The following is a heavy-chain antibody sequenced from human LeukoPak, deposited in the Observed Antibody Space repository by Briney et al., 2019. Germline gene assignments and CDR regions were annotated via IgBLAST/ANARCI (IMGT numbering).Heavy chain of an antibody. D-gene: IGHD3-3*01. Sequence: PGGSLRLSCAASGFTFSSYAMSWVRQAPGKRLEWVSGVTGSGNTRYYADSLKGRFTISRDNSKNTLYLQMDSLRAEDTAVYYCAKAIRNLGWYFDLWGRGTLVTVSS. CDR2: VTGSGNTR. CDR1: GFTFSSYA. J-gene: IGHJ2*01. V-gene: IGHV3-23*01. CDR3: AKAIRNLGWYFDL.